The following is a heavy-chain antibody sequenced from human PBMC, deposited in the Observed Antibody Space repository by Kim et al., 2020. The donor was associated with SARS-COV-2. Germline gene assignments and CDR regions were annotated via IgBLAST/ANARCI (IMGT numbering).Heavy chain of an antibody. CDR3: VSDSCGYFTFDY. J-gene: IGHJ4*02. Sequence: SVKVSCKASGGTFSSYAISWVRQAPGQGLEWMGGIIPIFGTANYAQKFQGRVTITADESTSTAYMELSSLRSEDTAVYYCVSDSCGYFTFDYWGQGTLVTVSS. V-gene: IGHV1-69*13. CDR2: IIPIFGTA. D-gene: IGHD3-22*01. CDR1: GGTFSSYA.